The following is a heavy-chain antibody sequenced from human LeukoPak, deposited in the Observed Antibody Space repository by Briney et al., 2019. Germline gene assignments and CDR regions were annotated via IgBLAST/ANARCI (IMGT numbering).Heavy chain of an antibody. D-gene: IGHD1-26*01. V-gene: IGHV1-18*01. Sequence: ASVKVSCKASDYPFTNFGVSWVRQAPGQGLEWMGWISGYNSKTHYPRKFQGRVTMTTDTSTTTAYMELRTLRSDDTAVYYCARVLIVEDSESHYFDYWGQGTLVTVTS. CDR1: DYPFTNFG. CDR3: ARVLIVEDSESHYFDY. CDR2: ISGYNSKT. J-gene: IGHJ4*02.